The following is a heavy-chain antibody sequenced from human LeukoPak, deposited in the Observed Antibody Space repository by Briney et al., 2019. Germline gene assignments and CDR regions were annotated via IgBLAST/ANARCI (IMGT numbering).Heavy chain of an antibody. CDR1: GFSFSSYC. CDR3: ARGTSSSCYVNWFDP. V-gene: IGHV3-64*01. CDR2: INSNGGST. Sequence: GGSLRLSCAASGFSFSSYCMFWVRQAPGKGLEYVSGINSNGGSTFYANSVMGRFTISRDNSKNTLYLQMGSLRAEDMAVYYCARGTSSSCYVNWFDPWGQGTLVTVSS. J-gene: IGHJ5*02. D-gene: IGHD2-2*01.